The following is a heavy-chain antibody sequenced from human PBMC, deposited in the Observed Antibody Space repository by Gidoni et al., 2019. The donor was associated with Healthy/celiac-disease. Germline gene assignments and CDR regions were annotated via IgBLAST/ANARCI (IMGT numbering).Heavy chain of an antibody. J-gene: IGHJ6*02. D-gene: IGHD2-15*01. V-gene: IGHV3-21*05. CDR2: IGSSSSYI. Sequence: EVQLVEYGGGLVKPGGSLSLSCAASGFTFSSYSMNWVRQARGNGLEWVKCIGSSSSYIYYAGTVKGRFTNCRDNAKNSLYLKMNSLRAEDTAVYYWARAGYCSGGSCPNYYYYGMDVWGQGTTVTVSS. CDR1: GFTFSSYS. CDR3: ARAGYCSGGSCPNYYYYGMDV.